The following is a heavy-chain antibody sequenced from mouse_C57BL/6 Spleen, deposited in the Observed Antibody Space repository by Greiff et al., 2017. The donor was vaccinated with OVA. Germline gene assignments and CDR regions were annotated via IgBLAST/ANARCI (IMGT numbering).Heavy chain of an antibody. CDR1: GYTFTNYW. CDR2: IYPGGGYT. CDR3: ARGRFFDY. J-gene: IGHJ2*01. Sequence: VQVVESGAELVRPGTSVKMSCKASGYTFTNYWIGWAKQRPGHGLEWIGDIYPGGGYTNYNEKFKGKATLTADKSSSTAYMQFSSLTSEDSAIYYCARGRFFDYWGQGTTLTVSS. V-gene: IGHV1-63*01.